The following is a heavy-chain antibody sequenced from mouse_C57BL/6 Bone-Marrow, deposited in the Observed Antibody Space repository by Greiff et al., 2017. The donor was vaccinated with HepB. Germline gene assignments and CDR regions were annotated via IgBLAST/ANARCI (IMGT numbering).Heavy chain of an antibody. CDR3: ARSAYGSSYGWYFDV. CDR1: GYTFTSYG. J-gene: IGHJ1*03. Sequence: QVQLQQSGAELARPGASVKLSCKASGYTFTSYGISWVKQRTGQGLEGIGEIYPRSGNTYYNEKFKGKATLTADKSSSTAYMELRSLTSEDSAVYFCARSAYGSSYGWYFDVWGTGTTVTVSS. V-gene: IGHV1-81*01. D-gene: IGHD1-1*01. CDR2: IYPRSGNT.